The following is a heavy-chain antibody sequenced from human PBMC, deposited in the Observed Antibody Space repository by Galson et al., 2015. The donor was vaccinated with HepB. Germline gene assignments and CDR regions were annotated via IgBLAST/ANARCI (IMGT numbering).Heavy chain of an antibody. J-gene: IGHJ3*02. CDR1: GYIFTNYW. Sequence: QSGAEVKKPGESLKISCKGSGYIFTNYWIGWVRQMPGKGLEWMGIIYPDDSDTRYSPSFQGQVTISADKSISTAHLPWSSLKAPDTAIYYCSVGATSGGGRAFDIWGQSAMVIVSS. D-gene: IGHD2-15*01. CDR2: IYPDDSDT. V-gene: IGHV5-51*01. CDR3: SVGATSGGGRAFDI.